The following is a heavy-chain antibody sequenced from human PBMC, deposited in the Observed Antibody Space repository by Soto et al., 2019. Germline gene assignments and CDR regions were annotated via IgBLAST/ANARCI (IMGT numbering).Heavy chain of an antibody. CDR1: GFTFSSYG. CDR2: IWYDGSNK. V-gene: IGHV3-33*08. Sequence: GGSLRLSCAASGFTFSSYGMHWVRQAPGKGLEWVAVIWYDGSNKYYADSVKGRFTISRDNSKNTLYLQMNSLRAEDTAVYYCARDLRDCSGGSCYSVLIYGGQGSLVTVSS. CDR3: ARDLRDCSGGSCYSVLIY. D-gene: IGHD2-15*01. J-gene: IGHJ4*02.